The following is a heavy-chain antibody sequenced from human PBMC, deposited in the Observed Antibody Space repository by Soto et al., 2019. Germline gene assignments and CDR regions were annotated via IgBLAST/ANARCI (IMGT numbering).Heavy chain of an antibody. D-gene: IGHD1-1*01. J-gene: IGHJ6*03. CDR1: GGTFSSYT. CDR3: ARAGETTGTTVYYYYYMDV. V-gene: IGHV1-69*02. CDR2: IIPILGIA. Sequence: QVQLVQSGAEVKKPGSSVKVSCKASGGTFSSYTISWVRQAPGQGLEWMGRIIPILGIANYAQKCQGRVTSTADKSTSTAYMELSSLRSEDTAVYYCARAGETTGTTVYYYYYMDVWGKGTTVTVSS.